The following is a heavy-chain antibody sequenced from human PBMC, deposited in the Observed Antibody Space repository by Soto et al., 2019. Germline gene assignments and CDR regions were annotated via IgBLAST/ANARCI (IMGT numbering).Heavy chain of an antibody. V-gene: IGHV4-61*01. D-gene: IGHD2-2*01. J-gene: IGHJ6*02. CDR2: IYYSGST. CDR1: GGSVSSGSYY. Sequence: SETLSLTCTVSGGSVSSGSYYWSWIRQPPGKGLEWIGYIYYSGSTNYNPSLKSRVTISVDTSKNQFSLKLSSVTAADTAVYYCARGRLGYCSSTSCYRGYYYYYGMDVWGQGTTVTV. CDR3: ARGRLGYCSSTSCYRGYYYYYGMDV.